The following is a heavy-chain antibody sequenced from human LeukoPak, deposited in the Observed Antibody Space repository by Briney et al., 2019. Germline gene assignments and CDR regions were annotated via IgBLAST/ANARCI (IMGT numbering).Heavy chain of an antibody. V-gene: IGHV3-21*01. J-gene: IGHJ6*03. CDR2: ISSSSSYI. D-gene: IGHD6-25*01. CDR3: ARDQRNYYYYMDV. CDR1: GFTFSSYS. Sequence: GGSLRLSCAASGFTFSSYSMNWVRQAPGKGLEWVSSISSSSSYIYYADSVKGRFTISRDNAKNSLYLQMNSLRAEDTVVYYCARDQRNYYYYMDVWGKGTTVTVSS.